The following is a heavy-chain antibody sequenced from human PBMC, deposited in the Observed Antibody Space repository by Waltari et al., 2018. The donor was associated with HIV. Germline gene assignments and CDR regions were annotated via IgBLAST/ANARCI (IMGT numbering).Heavy chain of an antibody. D-gene: IGHD6-13*01. CDR2: IYYSGRT. V-gene: IGHV4-59*01. CDR1: GGSISSYY. Sequence: QVQLQESGPGLVKPSETLSLTCTVSGGSISSYYWSWIRQPPGKGLEWLGYIYYSGRTNYNPSLKSRVTISVDTSKNQFSLKLSSVTAADTAVYYCARVAAAGTDWYFDLWGRGTLVTVSS. CDR3: ARVAAAGTDWYFDL. J-gene: IGHJ2*01.